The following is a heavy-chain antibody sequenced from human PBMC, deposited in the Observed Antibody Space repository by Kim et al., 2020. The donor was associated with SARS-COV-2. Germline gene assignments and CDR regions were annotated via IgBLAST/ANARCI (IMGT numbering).Heavy chain of an antibody. CDR3: ARRSWDPYYFDY. Sequence: RYSHAFQGQVTSSSDKSISTAYLQWSSLKASDPAMYYCARRSWDPYYFDYWGQGTLVTVSS. D-gene: IGHD1-26*01. J-gene: IGHJ4*02. V-gene: IGHV5-51*01.